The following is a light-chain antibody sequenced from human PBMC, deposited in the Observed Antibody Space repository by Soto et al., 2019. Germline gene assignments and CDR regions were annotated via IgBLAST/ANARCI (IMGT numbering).Light chain of an antibody. Sequence: QSVLTQPPSVSGAPGQRVTISCTGSSSNIGAGYDVHWYQQLPGTAPKLLIYGNSNRPSGVPDRFSGSKSGTSASLAITGLQAEDVADSYCQSYHRRLSGAVFGGGTQQTVL. V-gene: IGLV1-40*01. CDR1: SSNIGAGYD. CDR3: QSYHRRLSGAV. CDR2: GNS. J-gene: IGLJ7*01.